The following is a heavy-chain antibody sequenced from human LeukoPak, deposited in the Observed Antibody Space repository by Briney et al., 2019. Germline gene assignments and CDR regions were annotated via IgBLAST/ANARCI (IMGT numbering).Heavy chain of an antibody. CDR1: GGSFSGYY. CDR2: INHSGST. Sequence: PSETLSLTCAVYGGSFSGYYWSWIRQPPGKGLEWIGEINHSGSTNYNPSLKSRVTISVDTSKNKFSLKLSSVTAADTAVYYCARGRCYYDSSGYWYYFDYWGQGTLVTVSS. D-gene: IGHD3-22*01. V-gene: IGHV4-34*01. CDR3: ARGRCYYDSSGYWYYFDY. J-gene: IGHJ4*02.